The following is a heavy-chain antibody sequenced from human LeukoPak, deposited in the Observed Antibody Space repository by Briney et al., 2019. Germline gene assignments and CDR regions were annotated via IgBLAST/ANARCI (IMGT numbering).Heavy chain of an antibody. J-gene: IGHJ5*02. CDR2: INPNSGGT. Sequence: PLASVKVSCKASGYTFTGYYMHWVRQAPGQGLEWMGRINPNSGGTNYAQKFQGRVTMTRDTSISTAYMELSRLRSDDTAVYYCARDPRNGLQLWSSSRAVYNWFDPWGQGTLVTVSS. V-gene: IGHV1-2*06. CDR3: ARDPRNGLQLWSSSRAVYNWFDP. CDR1: GYTFTGYY. D-gene: IGHD5-18*01.